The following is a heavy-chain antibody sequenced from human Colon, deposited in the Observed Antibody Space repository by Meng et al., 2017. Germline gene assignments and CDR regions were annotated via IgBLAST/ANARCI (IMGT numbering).Heavy chain of an antibody. D-gene: IGHD6-19*01. CDR1: GFTFSSYA. Sequence: GESLKISCAASGFTFSSYAMHWVRQAPGKGLEWVAIISYDGSNKYYADSVKGRFTISRDISKNTLYLQMNSLRAEDTAVNYCARDLGWAHFDYWGQGTLVTVSS. CDR2: ISYDGSNK. CDR3: ARDLGWAHFDY. V-gene: IGHV3-30*01. J-gene: IGHJ4*02.